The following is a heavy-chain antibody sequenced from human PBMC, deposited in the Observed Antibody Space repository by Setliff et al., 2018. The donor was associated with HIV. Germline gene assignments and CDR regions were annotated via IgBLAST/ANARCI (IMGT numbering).Heavy chain of an antibody. Sequence: SETLSLTCTVSGASISNGYFYWGWIRQQSGKGLEWIGAVFYSGVTVYNSSLKSRSAISISTSRNQFSLQMASVTVADTAQYYCARVNRARGGYFYYMDVWGKGATVTVSS. CDR3: ARVNRARGGYFYYMDV. J-gene: IGHJ6*03. V-gene: IGHV4-30-4*01. CDR2: VFYSGVT. D-gene: IGHD2-15*01. CDR1: GASISNGYFY.